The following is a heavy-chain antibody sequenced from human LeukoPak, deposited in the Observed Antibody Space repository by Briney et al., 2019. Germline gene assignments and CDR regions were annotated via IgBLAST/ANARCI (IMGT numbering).Heavy chain of an antibody. Sequence: PSETLSLTCTVSGGSISSYYWSRIRQPPGKGLEWIGYIYYSGSTNYNPSLKSRVTISVDTSKNQFSLKLSSVTAADTAVYYCARHAPSWSPNWFPPWGQEPLVTFSS. CDR3: ARHAPSWSPNWFPP. V-gene: IGHV4-59*08. CDR2: IYYSGST. J-gene: IGHJ5*02. CDR1: GGSISSYY. D-gene: IGHD6-13*01.